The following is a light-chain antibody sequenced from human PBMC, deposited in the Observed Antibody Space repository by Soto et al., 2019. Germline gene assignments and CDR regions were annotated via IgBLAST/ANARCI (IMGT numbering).Light chain of an antibody. CDR1: QSVGSS. CDR3: QLRSNWSLLT. CDR2: DTS. J-gene: IGKJ4*01. V-gene: IGKV3-11*01. Sequence: EIVLTQSPATLSLSPGERATLSCRASQSVGSSFAWYQQKPGQAPRLLIHDTSNRATDIPARFSGSGSGTDFTLTISSLEPEDFAFYYCQLRSNWSLLTFGGGTKVEIK.